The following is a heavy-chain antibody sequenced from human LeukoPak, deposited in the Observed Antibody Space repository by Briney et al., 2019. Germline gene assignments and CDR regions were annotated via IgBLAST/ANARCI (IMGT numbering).Heavy chain of an antibody. Sequence: PWGALRLSCAASGLTFRGYTMNWVRQAPGKGLEWVSSIDSSSIYTYYADSVKGRFTISRDNAKNSLYLQMNSLRAEDTAVYYCARDSALYSSSSFYLDYWGQGTLVTVSS. CDR2: IDSSSIYT. J-gene: IGHJ4*02. V-gene: IGHV3-21*01. CDR1: GLTFRGYT. CDR3: ARDSALYSSSSFYLDY. D-gene: IGHD6-13*01.